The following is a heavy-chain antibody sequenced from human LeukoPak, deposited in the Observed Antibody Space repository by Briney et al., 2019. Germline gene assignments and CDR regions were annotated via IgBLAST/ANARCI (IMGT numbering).Heavy chain of an antibody. J-gene: IGHJ4*02. D-gene: IGHD6-13*01. CDR1: GFTFSSYG. CDR3: AKSDSSSWYVGYY. V-gene: IGHV3-23*01. Sequence: GGSLRLSCAASGFTFSSYGMSWVRQAPGKGLEWVSAISGSGSSTYYADSVKGRFTISRDNSKNTLYLQMNSLRAEDTAVYYCAKSDSSSWYVGYYWGQGTLVTVSS. CDR2: ISGSGSST.